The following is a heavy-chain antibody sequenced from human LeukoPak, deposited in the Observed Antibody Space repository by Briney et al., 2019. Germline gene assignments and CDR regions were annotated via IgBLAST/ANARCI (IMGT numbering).Heavy chain of an antibody. CDR1: GFTFSSYA. Sequence: GGSLRLSCAASGFTFSSYAMSWVRQAPGKGLEWVSAISGSGGSTYYADSVKGRFTISRDNSKNTLYLQMDSLRAEDTAVYYCAKDLIGDIVVVPAAGYWGQGTLVTVSS. D-gene: IGHD2-2*01. CDR3: AKDLIGDIVVVPAAGY. J-gene: IGHJ4*02. V-gene: IGHV3-23*01. CDR2: ISGSGGST.